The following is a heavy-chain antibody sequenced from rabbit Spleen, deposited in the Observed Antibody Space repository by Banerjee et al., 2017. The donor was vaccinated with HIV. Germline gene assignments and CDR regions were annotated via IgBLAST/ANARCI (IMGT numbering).Heavy chain of an antibody. V-gene: IGHV1S40*01. CDR3: ARDGYSRGWGIILYYFNL. D-gene: IGHD4-1*01. J-gene: IGHJ4*01. Sequence: QSLEESGGDLVKPGASLTLTCTASGFSFSSSDYICWVRQAPGKGLEWISCIAGSSSGFTYSATWAKGRFTISKTSSTTVTLQMTSLTAADTATYFCARDGYSRGWGIILYYFNLWGPGTLVTVS. CDR1: GFSFSSSDY. CDR2: IAGSSSGFT.